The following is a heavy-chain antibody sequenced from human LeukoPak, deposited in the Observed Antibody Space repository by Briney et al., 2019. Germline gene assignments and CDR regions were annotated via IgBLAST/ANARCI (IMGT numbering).Heavy chain of an antibody. CDR3: ARDNHYVWGGYRYVFDY. J-gene: IGHJ4*02. CDR2: IKLDGSET. V-gene: IGHV3-7*01. CDR1: GFTFSSYW. Sequence: GGSLRLSCAASGFTFSSYWMSSARQAPGEGLGWVANIKLDGSETNYVASVKGRFTISRDKAKNSLYLQMNSLRAEDTAVYYCARDNHYVWGGYRYVFDYWGQGTLGTVSS. D-gene: IGHD3-16*02.